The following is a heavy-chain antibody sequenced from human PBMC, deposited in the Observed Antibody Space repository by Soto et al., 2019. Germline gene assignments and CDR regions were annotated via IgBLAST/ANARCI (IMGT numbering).Heavy chain of an antibody. J-gene: IGHJ6*02. Sequence: GGSLRLSCAASGFTFSSYAMSWVRQAPGKGLEWVSAISGSGGSTYYADSVKGRFTISRDNPKNTLYLQMNSLRAEDTAVYYCAKSPNYYYYGMDVWGQGTTVTVSS. CDR3: AKSPNYYYYGMDV. CDR1: GFTFSSYA. V-gene: IGHV3-23*01. CDR2: ISGSGGST.